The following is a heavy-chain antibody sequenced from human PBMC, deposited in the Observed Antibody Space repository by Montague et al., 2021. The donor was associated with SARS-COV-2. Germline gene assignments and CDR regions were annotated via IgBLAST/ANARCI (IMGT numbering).Heavy chain of an antibody. V-gene: IGHV4-59*08. D-gene: IGHD1-26*01. J-gene: IGHJ5*02. CDR2: YYIGST. Sequence: SETLSLTCTVSGASINSRYWSWIRQPPGKGLEWIGYYYIGSTKYNPSLTSRVTISVDTSKNQFSVKVTSVTAADTAVYYCARQGGSNYGWFDPWGQGTLVTVSS. CDR3: ARQGGSNYGWFDP. CDR1: GASINSRY.